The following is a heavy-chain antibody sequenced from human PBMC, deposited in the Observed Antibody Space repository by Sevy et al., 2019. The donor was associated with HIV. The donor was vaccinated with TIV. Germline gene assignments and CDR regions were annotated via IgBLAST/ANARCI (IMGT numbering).Heavy chain of an antibody. D-gene: IGHD3-22*01. CDR3: TSVRDYYDSTGYDLAY. V-gene: IGHV3-49*04. Sequence: GGSLRLSCTASGFTFDDYAVNWVRRAPGRGLEWVGFIRSKAYGGTTKYAASVKGRFSISRDDSKSIAYLQMNSLKTEDTAVYYCTSVRDYYDSTGYDLAYWGQGTLVTVSS. J-gene: IGHJ4*02. CDR2: IRSKAYGGTT. CDR1: GFTFDDYA.